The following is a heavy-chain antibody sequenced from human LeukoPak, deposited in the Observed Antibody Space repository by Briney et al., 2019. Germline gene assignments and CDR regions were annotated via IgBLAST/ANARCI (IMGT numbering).Heavy chain of an antibody. CDR1: GFIFTNYL. CDR2: IKKDGSEK. Sequence: GGSLRLSCASSGFIFTNYLMTWVRQAPGKGLEWVANIKKDGSEKYYVDSVKGRFIISRDDVKKSVYLQMNSLRAEDTAVYYCARDWRAMTVAYWGQGTLVTVFS. J-gene: IGHJ4*02. D-gene: IGHD4/OR15-4a*01. CDR3: ARDWRAMTVAY. V-gene: IGHV3-7*01.